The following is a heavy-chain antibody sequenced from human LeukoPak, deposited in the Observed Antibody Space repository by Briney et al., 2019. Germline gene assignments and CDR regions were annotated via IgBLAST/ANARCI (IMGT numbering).Heavy chain of an antibody. Sequence: PVGSLRLSCAASGFTFSSYWMRWVRQAPGKGLEWVAKIKQDGSEKYYVDSVKGRFTISRDNAKNSLYLQMNSLRAEDTAVYYCARVIITTGGFDYGMDVWSQGTTVTVSS. CDR2: IKQDGSEK. CDR1: GFTFSSYW. CDR3: ARVIITTGGFDYGMDV. V-gene: IGHV3-7*04. D-gene: IGHD3-10*01. J-gene: IGHJ6*02.